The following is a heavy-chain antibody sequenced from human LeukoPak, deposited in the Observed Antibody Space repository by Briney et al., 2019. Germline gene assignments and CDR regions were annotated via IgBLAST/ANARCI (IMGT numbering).Heavy chain of an antibody. CDR1: GGSISSGDYY. J-gene: IGHJ5*02. V-gene: IGHV4-30-4*01. CDR2: IYYSGST. Sequence: PSETLSLTCTVSGGSISSGDYYWSWIRQPPGKGLEWIGYIYYSGSTYYNPSLKSRVTISVDTSKNQFSLKLSSVTAADTAVYYCARLYYDILTGSPNWFDPRGQGTLVTVSS. CDR3: ARLYYDILTGSPNWFDP. D-gene: IGHD3-9*01.